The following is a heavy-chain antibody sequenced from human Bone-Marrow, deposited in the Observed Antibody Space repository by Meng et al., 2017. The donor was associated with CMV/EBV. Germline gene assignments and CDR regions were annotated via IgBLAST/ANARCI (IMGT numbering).Heavy chain of an antibody. Sequence: ASVKVSCKASGYTFTGYYMHWVRQAPGQGLEWMGWINPNSGGTNYAQKFQGRVTMTRDTSISTAYMEVRRLRSDDTAVYYCARAQLGITMIRGVTPYFDYWGQGTLVTVPS. D-gene: IGHD3-10*01. CDR2: INPNSGGT. CDR1: GYTFTGYY. V-gene: IGHV1-2*02. J-gene: IGHJ4*02. CDR3: ARAQLGITMIRGVTPYFDY.